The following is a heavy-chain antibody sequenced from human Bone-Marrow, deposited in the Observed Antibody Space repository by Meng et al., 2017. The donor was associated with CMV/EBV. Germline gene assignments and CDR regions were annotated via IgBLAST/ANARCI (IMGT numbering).Heavy chain of an antibody. V-gene: IGHV4-39*07. CDR1: GGSISSSSYY. J-gene: IGHJ4*02. CDR2: IYYSGST. Sequence: QLPLQEPAPVLVKPSGTLSLPCTVSGGSISSSSYYWGWIRQPPGKGLEWIGSIYYSGSTYYNPSLKSRVTISVDTSKNQFSLKLSSVTAADTAVYYCARVKKGMAMFDYWGQGTLVTVSS. D-gene: IGHD6-13*01. CDR3: ARVKKGMAMFDY.